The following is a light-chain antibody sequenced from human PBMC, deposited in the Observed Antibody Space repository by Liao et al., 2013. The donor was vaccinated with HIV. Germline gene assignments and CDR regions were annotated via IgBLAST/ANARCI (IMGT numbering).Light chain of an antibody. Sequence: SYVLTQPPSVSVSPGQTARITCSGDALPKQYAYWYQQKPGQAPVLLIYKDSERPSGIPERFSGSNSGNTATLTISRVEPGDEADYYCQLWDSSSDHPYVFGTGTQVTVL. CDR1: ALPKQY. CDR3: QLWDSSSDHPYV. J-gene: IGLJ1*01. V-gene: IGLV3-25*02. CDR2: KDS.